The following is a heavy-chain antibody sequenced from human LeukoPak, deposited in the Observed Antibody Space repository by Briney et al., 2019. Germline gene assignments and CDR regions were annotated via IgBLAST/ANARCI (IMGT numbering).Heavy chain of an antibody. J-gene: IGHJ4*02. Sequence: PGGSLRLSCAASGFTFSSYGMHWVRQAPGKGLEWVAVISYDGSNKYYADSVKGRFTISRDNSKNTLYLQMNSLRAEDTAVYYCAKIPTMSGSSGVIDYWGQGTLVTVSS. V-gene: IGHV3-30*18. CDR2: ISYDGSNK. D-gene: IGHD3-22*01. CDR3: AKIPTMSGSSGVIDY. CDR1: GFTFSSYG.